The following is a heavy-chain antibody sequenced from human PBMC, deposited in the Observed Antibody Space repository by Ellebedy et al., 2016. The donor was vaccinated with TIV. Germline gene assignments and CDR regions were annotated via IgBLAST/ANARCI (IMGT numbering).Heavy chain of an antibody. CDR3: AREYCSGGSCYAVFCFDP. D-gene: IGHD2-15*01. V-gene: IGHV3-33*01. Sequence: GESLKISCAASGFTFSSYGMHWVRQAPGKGLEWVAVIWYDGSNKYYADSVKGRFTISRDNSKNTLYLQMNSLRAEDTAVYYCAREYCSGGSCYAVFCFDPWGQGTLVTVSS. CDR1: GFTFSSYG. CDR2: IWYDGSNK. J-gene: IGHJ5*02.